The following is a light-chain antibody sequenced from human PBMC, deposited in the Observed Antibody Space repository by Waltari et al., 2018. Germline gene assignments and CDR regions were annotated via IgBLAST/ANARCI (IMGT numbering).Light chain of an antibody. CDR1: QSVSSY. J-gene: IGKJ4*01. CDR3: QQRSNWPPVT. CDR2: DAS. V-gene: IGKV3-11*01. Sequence: ELVLTQSPATLSLSPGERATLSCRASQSVSSYLAWYPQNPGQAPRLLIYDASNRATGIPARFSGSGSGTDFTLTISSLEPEDFAVYYCQQRSNWPPVTFGGGTKVEIK.